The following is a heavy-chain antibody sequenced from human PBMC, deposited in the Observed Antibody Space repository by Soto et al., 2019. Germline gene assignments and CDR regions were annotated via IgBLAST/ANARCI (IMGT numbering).Heavy chain of an antibody. Sequence: QVQLQQWGAGLLKPSETLSLTCAVYGGSFSDYYWIWIRQPPGKGLEWIGEINHSGSTTYNSSLKSRVTISLDTSKNQFSLKLTSVTAADTAVYYCARGPNIRTFDYWGQGTLVTVSS. CDR3: ARGPNIRTFDY. CDR1: GGSFSDYY. J-gene: IGHJ4*02. CDR2: INHSGST. V-gene: IGHV4-34*01.